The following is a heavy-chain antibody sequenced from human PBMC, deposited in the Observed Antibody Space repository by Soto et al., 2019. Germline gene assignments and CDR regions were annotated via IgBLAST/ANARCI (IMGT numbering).Heavy chain of an antibody. D-gene: IGHD6-13*01. Sequence: QVQRVESGGGVVQPGRSLRLSCAASGFTFSNYGMHWVRQAPGKGLEWVAVIWYDGSNKYYADSVKGRFTISRDNSKNTLYLQMDSLRAEDTAVYYCARAAAGNSPFDYWGQGTLVTVSS. CDR1: GFTFSNYG. J-gene: IGHJ4*02. V-gene: IGHV3-33*01. CDR3: ARAAAGNSPFDY. CDR2: IWYDGSNK.